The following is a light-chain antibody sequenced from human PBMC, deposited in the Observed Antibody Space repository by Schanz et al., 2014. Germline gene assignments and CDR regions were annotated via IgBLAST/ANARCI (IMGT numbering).Light chain of an antibody. CDR2: GAS. V-gene: IGKV3-20*01. CDR3: QHYGSSPLT. Sequence: IVLTQSPGTLSLSPGERATLSCRASESVASNSLAWYQQKRGQPPRLLISGASSRATGIPDRFSGSGSGADFTLTISGLEPEDFAVYYCQHYGSSPLTFGGGTKVEIK. J-gene: IGKJ4*01. CDR1: ESVASNS.